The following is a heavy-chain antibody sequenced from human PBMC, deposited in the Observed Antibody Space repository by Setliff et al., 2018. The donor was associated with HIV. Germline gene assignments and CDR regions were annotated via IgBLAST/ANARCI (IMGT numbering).Heavy chain of an antibody. V-gene: IGHV4-4*09. CDR1: GASISSYY. Sequence: SETLSLTCTVSGASISSYYWNWIRQPPGKGLEWIGFIFASGDTKYNPSLQSRVLMSIDTSKNQFSLKLSSVTAADTAVYYCGRENPGDYWGQGTLVTVSS. D-gene: IGHD3-10*01. CDR2: IFASGDT. J-gene: IGHJ4*02. CDR3: GRENPGDY.